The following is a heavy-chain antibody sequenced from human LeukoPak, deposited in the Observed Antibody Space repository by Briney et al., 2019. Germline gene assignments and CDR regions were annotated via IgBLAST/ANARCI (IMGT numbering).Heavy chain of an antibody. V-gene: IGHV3-30-3*01. Sequence: PGRSLRLSCAASGFTFSSYAMHWVRQAPGKGLEWVAVISYDGSNKYYADSVKGRFTISRDNSKNTLYLQMNSLRAEDTAVYYCARRYCTDYWGQGTLDTVSS. CDR2: ISYDGSNK. D-gene: IGHD2-8*01. CDR3: ARRYCTDY. CDR1: GFTFSSYA. J-gene: IGHJ4*02.